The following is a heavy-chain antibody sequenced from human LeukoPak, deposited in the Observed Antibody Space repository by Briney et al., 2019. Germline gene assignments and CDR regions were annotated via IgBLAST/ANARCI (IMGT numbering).Heavy chain of an antibody. Sequence: GGSLRLSCAASGFTFSDYYMDWVRQAPGKGLEGVARIRKKVNNYSTDYAASVKGRFTISRDDSKHALCLQMTSLRTEDTAVYYCSRAQSYGDYFHYGGQGAGVRVPS. CDR2: IRKKVNNYST. J-gene: IGHJ4*02. CDR3: SRAQSYGDYFHY. V-gene: IGHV3-72*01. D-gene: IGHD4-17*01. CDR1: GFTFSDYY.